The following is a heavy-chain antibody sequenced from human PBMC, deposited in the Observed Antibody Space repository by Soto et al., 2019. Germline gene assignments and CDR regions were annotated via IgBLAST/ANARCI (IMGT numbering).Heavy chain of an antibody. Sequence: QVQLQESGPGLVKPSETLSLTCTVSGGSISNYFWSCIRQPPGKGLEWIGYIYYSGKTNYNPSLKSRVTISVSTSKNQFALNLSSVTAADTAVYYCARDQLEGYCTGGSCYSYGWCDPWGHGTLVTVSS. V-gene: IGHV4-59*12. CDR1: GGSISNYF. D-gene: IGHD2-15*01. CDR3: ARDQLEGYCTGGSCYSYGWCDP. J-gene: IGHJ5*02. CDR2: IYYSGKT.